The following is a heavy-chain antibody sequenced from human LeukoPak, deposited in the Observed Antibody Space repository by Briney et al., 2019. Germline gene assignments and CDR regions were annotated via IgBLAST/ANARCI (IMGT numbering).Heavy chain of an antibody. CDR3: ARDGGRTLPGNYYDSSGPNYFDY. CDR1: GYTFTSYG. Sequence: ASVKVSCKASGYTFTSYGISWVRQAPGQGLEWMGWISAYNGNTNYAQKLQGRVTMTTDTSTSTAYMELRSLRSDDTAVYYCARDGGRTLPGNYYDSSGPNYFDYWGQGTLVTVSS. D-gene: IGHD3-22*01. J-gene: IGHJ4*02. CDR2: ISAYNGNT. V-gene: IGHV1-18*01.